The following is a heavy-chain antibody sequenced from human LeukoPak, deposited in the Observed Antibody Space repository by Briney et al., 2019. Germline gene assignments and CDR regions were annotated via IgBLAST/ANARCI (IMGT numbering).Heavy chain of an antibody. J-gene: IGHJ6*03. CDR3: AKELAAAGTLSYYYYMDV. CDR1: GFTFSSYG. CDR2: IRYDGSNK. V-gene: IGHV3-30*02. Sequence: GGSLRLSCAASGFTFSSYGMHWVRQAPGKGLEWVAFIRYDGSNKYYADSVKGRFTISRDNSKNTLYLQMNSLRAEDTAVYYCAKELAAAGTLSYYYYMDVWGKGTTVTISS. D-gene: IGHD6-13*01.